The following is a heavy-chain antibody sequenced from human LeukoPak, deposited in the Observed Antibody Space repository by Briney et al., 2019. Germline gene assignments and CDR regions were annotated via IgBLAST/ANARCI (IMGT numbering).Heavy chain of an antibody. CDR3: ARVGYCSSTSCDANYYYGMDV. D-gene: IGHD2-2*01. CDR1: GFTFSSYS. CDR2: ISSSSSYI. J-gene: IGHJ6*02. Sequence: GGSLRLSCAASGFTFSSYSMNWVRQAPGKGLEWVSSISSSSSYIYYADSVKGRFTISRDNAKNSLYLQMNSLRAEDTAVYYCARVGYCSSTSCDANYYYGMDVWGQGTTVTVSS. V-gene: IGHV3-21*01.